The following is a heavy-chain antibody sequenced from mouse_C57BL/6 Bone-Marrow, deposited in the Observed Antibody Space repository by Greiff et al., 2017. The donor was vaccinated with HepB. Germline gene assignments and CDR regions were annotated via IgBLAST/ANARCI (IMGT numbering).Heavy chain of an antibody. CDR2: INPSSGYT. Sequence: VMLVESGAELARPGASVKMSCKASGYTFTSYTMHWVKQRPGQGLEWIGYINPSSGYTKYNQKFKDKATLTADKSSSTAYMQLSSLTSEDSAVYYCARNYYSNYEGYFDYWGQGTTLTVSS. CDR3: ARNYYSNYEGYFDY. D-gene: IGHD2-5*01. V-gene: IGHV1-4*01. CDR1: GYTFTSYT. J-gene: IGHJ2*01.